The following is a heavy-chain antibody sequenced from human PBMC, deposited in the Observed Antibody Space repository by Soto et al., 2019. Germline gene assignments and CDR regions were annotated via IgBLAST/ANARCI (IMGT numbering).Heavy chain of an antibody. Sequence: GASVKVSCKASGYTFTSYGISWVRQAPGQGLEWMGWISGYNGDTNHAQKLQGRVTMTTDTSTSTAYMELRSLRSDDTAVYYCARAPQTVAGAGIWYWGQRTLVTVSS. CDR3: ARAPQTVAGAGIWY. V-gene: IGHV1-18*04. CDR2: ISGYNGDT. CDR1: GYTFTSYG. J-gene: IGHJ4*02. D-gene: IGHD6-13*01.